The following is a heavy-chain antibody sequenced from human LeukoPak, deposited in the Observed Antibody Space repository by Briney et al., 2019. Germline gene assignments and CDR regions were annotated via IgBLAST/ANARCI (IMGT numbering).Heavy chain of an antibody. CDR3: AKLTIVVVITPGEGGYFDY. J-gene: IGHJ4*02. CDR2: ISGSGGST. CDR1: GFTFSSYA. Sequence: PGGSLRLSCAASGFTFSSYAMSWVRQAPGKRLEWVSAISGSGGSTYYAESVKGRFTISRDNSKNTLYLQMNSLRAEDTAVYYCAKLTIVVVITPGEGGYFDYWGQGTLVTVSS. V-gene: IGHV3-23*01. D-gene: IGHD3-22*01.